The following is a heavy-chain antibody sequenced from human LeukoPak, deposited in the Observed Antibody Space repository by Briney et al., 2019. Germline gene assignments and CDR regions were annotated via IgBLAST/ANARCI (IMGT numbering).Heavy chain of an antibody. J-gene: IGHJ4*02. CDR1: GFTFSDYY. CDR3: ARERRFGELFIRYYYFDY. CDR2: ISSSGSTI. D-gene: IGHD3-10*01. V-gene: IGHV3-11*01. Sequence: GGSLRLSCAASGFTFSDYYMSWIRQAPGKGLEWVSYISSSGSTIYYADSVKGRFTISRDNAKNSLYLQMNSLRAEDTAVYYCARERRFGELFIRYYYFDYWGQGTLVTVSS.